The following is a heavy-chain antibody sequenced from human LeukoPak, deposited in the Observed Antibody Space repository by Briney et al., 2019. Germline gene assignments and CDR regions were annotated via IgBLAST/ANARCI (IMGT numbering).Heavy chain of an antibody. J-gene: IGHJ4*02. CDR1: GYSISSGYY. CDR2: IYHSGST. D-gene: IGHD3-10*01. Sequence: SETLSLTCTVSGYSISSGYYWGWIRQPPGKGLEWIGSIYHSGSTYYNPSLKSRVTISVDTSKNQFSLKLSSVTAADTAVYYCAGRGQYYYGSGSYPTALLPFDYWGQGTLVTVSS. CDR3: AGRGQYYYGSGSYPTALLPFDY. V-gene: IGHV4-38-2*02.